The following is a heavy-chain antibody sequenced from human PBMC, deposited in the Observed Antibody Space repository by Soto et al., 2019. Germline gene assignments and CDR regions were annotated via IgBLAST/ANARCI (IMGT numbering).Heavy chain of an antibody. CDR3: ARGPFWYSSSWYDPYYFDY. CDR1: GFTFSSYG. J-gene: IGHJ4*02. CDR2: IWYDGSNK. V-gene: IGHV3-33*01. Sequence: QPGGSLRLSCAASGFTFSSYGMHWVRQAPGKGLEWVAVIWYDGSNKYYADSVKGRFTISRDNSKNTLYLQMNSLRAEDTAVYYCARGPFWYSSSWYDPYYFDYWGQGTLVTVSS. D-gene: IGHD6-13*01.